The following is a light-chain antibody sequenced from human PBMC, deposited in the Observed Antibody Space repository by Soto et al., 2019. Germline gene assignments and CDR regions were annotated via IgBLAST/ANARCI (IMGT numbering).Light chain of an antibody. CDR3: QMYNSASLLT. CDR1: QGISNY. CDR2: AAS. V-gene: IGKV1-27*01. Sequence: DIQMTQSPSSLSASVGDRVTITCRASQGISNYLAWYQQRPGKVPKLLIYAASTLQSGGPSRFSGSGSGTDFTLTISSLQPEDVATYYCQMYNSASLLTFGGGTKVEIK. J-gene: IGKJ4*01.